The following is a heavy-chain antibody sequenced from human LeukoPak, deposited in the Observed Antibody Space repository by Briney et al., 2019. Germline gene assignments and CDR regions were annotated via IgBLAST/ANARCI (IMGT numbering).Heavy chain of an antibody. J-gene: IGHJ4*02. V-gene: IGHV1-69*01. D-gene: IGHD2-2*01. CDR1: GGTFSSYA. Sequence: SVKLSCKASGGTFSSYAISWMRQPPGQGLERMGGIIPIFGTANYAQKFQGRVTITADESTSTAYMELSSLRSEDTAVYYCARGTEPRYQLLLFWGQGTLVTVSS. CDR3: ARGTEPRYQLLLF. CDR2: IIPIFGTA.